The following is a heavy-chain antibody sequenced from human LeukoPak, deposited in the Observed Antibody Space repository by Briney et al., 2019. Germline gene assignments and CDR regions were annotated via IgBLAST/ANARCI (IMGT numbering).Heavy chain of an antibody. CDR1: GFPLRRYA. J-gene: IGHJ4*02. V-gene: IGHV3-23*01. CDR3: AKDTAVILTAPFDS. CDR2: ISGSGTNT. D-gene: IGHD2-21*01. Sequence: GGSLRLSCAASGFPLRRYAMSWVRQAPGKGLEWVSAISGSGTNTYYSGSVRGRFTISRDNSNNRLYLQMNSVRAEDTAMYFCAKDTAVILTAPFDSWGQGTLVTVSS.